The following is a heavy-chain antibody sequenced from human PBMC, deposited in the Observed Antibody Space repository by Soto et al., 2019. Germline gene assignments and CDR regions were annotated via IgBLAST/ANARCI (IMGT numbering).Heavy chain of an antibody. V-gene: IGHV1-2*04. CDR3: ARGYGSSTWRYYYGMDV. J-gene: IGHJ6*02. D-gene: IGHD6-13*01. CDR2: INPNSGGT. Sequence: GASVKVSCRASGYTFTGYYMHWVRQAPGQGLEWMGWINPNSGGTNYAQKFQGWVTMTRDTSISTAYMELSRLRSDDTAVYYCARGYGSSTWRYYYGMDVWGQGTTVTVSS. CDR1: GYTFTGYY.